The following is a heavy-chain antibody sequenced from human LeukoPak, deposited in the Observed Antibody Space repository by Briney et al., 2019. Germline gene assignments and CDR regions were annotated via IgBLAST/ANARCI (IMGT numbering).Heavy chain of an antibody. D-gene: IGHD3-9*01. Sequence: GGSLRLSCAASGFTFSSYAMSWVRQAPEKGLEWVSAISGSGGSTYYADSVKGRFTISRDNSKNTLYLQMNSLRAEDTAVYYCAKGGYDILTGYYFDYWGQGTLVTVSS. CDR1: GFTFSSYA. J-gene: IGHJ4*02. CDR3: AKGGYDILTGYYFDY. V-gene: IGHV3-23*01. CDR2: ISGSGGST.